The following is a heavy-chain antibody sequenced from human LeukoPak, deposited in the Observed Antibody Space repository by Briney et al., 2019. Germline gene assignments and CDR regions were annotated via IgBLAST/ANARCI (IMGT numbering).Heavy chain of an antibody. V-gene: IGHV4-61*01. CDR2: IYYSGTT. Sequence: PSETLSLTCTVSGGSVSSGSSYWTWIRQPPGKGLEWIGYIYYSGTTNYNPSLKSRVAMSVDTSKNQFSLKLSSVTAADTAVYYCARERVLPPSFDLWGQGTLVTVSS. CDR1: GGSVSSGSSY. CDR3: ARERVLPPSFDL. J-gene: IGHJ4*02.